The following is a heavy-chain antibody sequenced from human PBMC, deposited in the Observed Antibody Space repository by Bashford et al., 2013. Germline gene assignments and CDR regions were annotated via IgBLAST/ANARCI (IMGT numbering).Heavy chain of an antibody. V-gene: IGHV3-53*01. Sequence: VRQAPGKGLEWVSVIYSGGSTYYADSVKGRFTISRDNSKNTLYLQMNSLRAEDTAVYYCASGVRGELKRFDYVGPGNPGHRLL. CDR2: IYSGGST. CDR3: ASGVRGELKRFDY. D-gene: IGHD1-7*01. J-gene: IGHJ4*02.